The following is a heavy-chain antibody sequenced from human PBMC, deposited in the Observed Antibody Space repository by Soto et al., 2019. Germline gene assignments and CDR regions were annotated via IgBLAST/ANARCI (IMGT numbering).Heavy chain of an antibody. CDR1: GYTFTTYA. CDR3: ARGGFESLTAPYYFDY. Sequence: QVQLVQSGAEVKKPGASVKVSCKASGYTFTTYAISWVRQAPGQGLEWMGWISAYNGNTNYAQKLQGRVTMTTDTXTXXAYMELRSLRSDDTAVYYCARGGFESLTAPYYFDYWGQGTLVTVSS. V-gene: IGHV1-18*01. D-gene: IGHD2-21*02. J-gene: IGHJ4*02. CDR2: ISAYNGNT.